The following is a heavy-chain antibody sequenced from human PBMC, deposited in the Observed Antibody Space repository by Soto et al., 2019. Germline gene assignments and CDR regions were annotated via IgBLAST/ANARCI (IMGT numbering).Heavy chain of an antibody. D-gene: IGHD3-9*01. Sequence: SLRLSCAASGFTFSSYAMHWVRQAPGKGLDLFAVISYDVSNKYYADSVKGRFTISRYNSKNTLYLQMNSLRAEDTAVYYCASHYDILTGLIPGAFDIWGQGTMVTVSS. CDR2: ISYDVSNK. CDR1: GFTFSSYA. V-gene: IGHV3-30*14. CDR3: ASHYDILTGLIPGAFDI. J-gene: IGHJ3*02.